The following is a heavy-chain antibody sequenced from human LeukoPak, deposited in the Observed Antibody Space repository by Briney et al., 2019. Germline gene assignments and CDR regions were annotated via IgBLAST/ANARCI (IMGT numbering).Heavy chain of an antibody. CDR2: VHNVGST. CDR1: GVSTTNGIYY. J-gene: IGHJ5*02. Sequence: SETLSLTCTVSGVSTTNGIYYWAWIRQPPGKGLEWIGSVHNVGSTYYNLSLRSRVTMSIDTSKNQFSLRLNSVTAADTAVYYCARHAEYNSGWHFYLDPWGQGILVTVSS. D-gene: IGHD6-19*01. V-gene: IGHV4-39*01. CDR3: ARHAEYNSGWHFYLDP.